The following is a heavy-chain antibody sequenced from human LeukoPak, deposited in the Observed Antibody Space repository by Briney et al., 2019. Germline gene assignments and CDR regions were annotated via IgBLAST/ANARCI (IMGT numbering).Heavy chain of an antibody. Sequence: GGSLRLSCAASGFTFSSYTMSWVRQAPGEGLEWLSAINGRDITYYAGSVKGRFTISRDNSENTLYLQMNSLTVDDTAVYFCAKERQTGDYFTSDYWGQGTLVTVSS. D-gene: IGHD4-17*01. V-gene: IGHV3-23*01. CDR1: GFTFSSYT. J-gene: IGHJ4*02. CDR3: AKERQTGDYFTSDY. CDR2: INGRDIT.